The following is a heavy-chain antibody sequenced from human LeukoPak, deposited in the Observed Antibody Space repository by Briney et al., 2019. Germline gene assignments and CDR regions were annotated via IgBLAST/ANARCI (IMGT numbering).Heavy chain of an antibody. V-gene: IGHV4-30-2*01. CDR1: GGSISSGGYS. Sequence: PSETLSLTCAVSGGSISSGGYSWSWIRQPPGKGLEWIGYIYHSGSTYYNPSLKSRVTISVDRSKNQFSLKLSSVTAADTAVYYCARAYGSGIWNWFDPWGQGTLVTVSS. J-gene: IGHJ5*02. CDR2: IYHSGST. D-gene: IGHD3-10*01. CDR3: ARAYGSGIWNWFDP.